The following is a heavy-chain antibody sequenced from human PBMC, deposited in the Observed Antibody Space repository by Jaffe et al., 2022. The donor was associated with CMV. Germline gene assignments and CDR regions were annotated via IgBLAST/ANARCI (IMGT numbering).Heavy chain of an antibody. CDR1: GGSFSGYY. J-gene: IGHJ6*02. Sequence: QVQLQQWGAGLLKPSETLSLTCAVYGGSFSGYYWSWIRQPPGKGLEWIGEINHSGSTNYNPSLKSRVTISVDTSKNQFSLKLSSVTAADTAVYYCARGRGQQHYYGMDVWGQGTTVTVSS. CDR2: INHSGST. CDR3: ARGRGQQHYYGMDV. V-gene: IGHV4-34*01. D-gene: IGHD6-13*01.